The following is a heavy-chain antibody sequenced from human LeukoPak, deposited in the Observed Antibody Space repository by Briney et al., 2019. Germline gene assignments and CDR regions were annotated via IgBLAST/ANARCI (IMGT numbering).Heavy chain of an antibody. CDR3: ARGGHDYGDYGVLRH. Sequence: ASVKVSCEASGYTFTSYAMHWVRQAPGQRLEWMGWINAGNGNTKYSQKFQGRVTITRDTSASTAYMELSSLRSEDTAVYYCARGGHDYGDYGVLRHWGQGTLVTVSS. CDR1: GYTFTSYA. CDR2: INAGNGNT. D-gene: IGHD4-17*01. V-gene: IGHV1-3*01. J-gene: IGHJ4*02.